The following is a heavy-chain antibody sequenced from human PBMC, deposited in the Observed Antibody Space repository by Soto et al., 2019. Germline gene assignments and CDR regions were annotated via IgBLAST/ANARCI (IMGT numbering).Heavy chain of an antibody. CDR3: ALPRYCSSTSCYGGP. D-gene: IGHD2-2*01. CDR1: GGSISSYY. V-gene: IGHV4-59*01. Sequence: PSETLSLTCTVSGGSISSYYWSWIRQPPGKGLEWIGYIYYSGSTNYNPSLKSRVTISVDTSKNQFSLRLSSVTAADTAVYYCALPRYCSSTSCYGGPWGQGTRVTVSS. CDR2: IYYSGST. J-gene: IGHJ5*02.